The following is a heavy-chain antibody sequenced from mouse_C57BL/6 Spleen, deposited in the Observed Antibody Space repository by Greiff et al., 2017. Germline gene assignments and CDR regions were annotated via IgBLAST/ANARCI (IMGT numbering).Heavy chain of an antibody. J-gene: IGHJ3*01. CDR3: ARCNYGSSYVFAY. Sequence: QVQLQQPGAELVMPGASVKLSCKASGYTFTSYWMHWVKQRPGQGLEWIGEIDPSDSYTNYNQKFKGKSTLTVDKSSSTAYMQLSSLTSEDSAVYYCARCNYGSSYVFAYWGQGTLVTVSA. V-gene: IGHV1-69*01. CDR2: IDPSDSYT. D-gene: IGHD1-1*01. CDR1: GYTFTSYW.